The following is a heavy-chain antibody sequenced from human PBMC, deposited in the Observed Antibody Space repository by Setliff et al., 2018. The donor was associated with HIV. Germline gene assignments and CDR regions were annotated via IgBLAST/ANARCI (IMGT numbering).Heavy chain of an antibody. Sequence: GGSLRLSCVASGFTFSTYEMNWIRQAPGKGLEWVSYMSGSGGAIDYADSVQGRFTISRDNSKNSLYLQMNSLRVEDTAVYYCARDYLYYNLYNGSPVYGMDVWGQGTTVTVSS. J-gene: IGHJ6*02. V-gene: IGHV3-48*03. CDR2: MSGSGGAI. CDR3: ARDYLYYNLYNGSPVYGMDV. D-gene: IGHD3-3*01. CDR1: GFTFSTYE.